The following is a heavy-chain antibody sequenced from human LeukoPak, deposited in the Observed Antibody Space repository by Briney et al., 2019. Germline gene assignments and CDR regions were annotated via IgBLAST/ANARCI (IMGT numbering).Heavy chain of an antibody. D-gene: IGHD4-17*01. CDR1: GYTFTSYD. CDR3: ARALDYGDYEVRDWFDP. J-gene: IGHJ5*02. Sequence: ASVKVSCKASGYTFTSYDINWVRRATGQGLEWMGWMNPNGGNTGYAQKFQGRVTMTRNTSISTAYMELSSLRSEDTAVYYCARALDYGDYEVRDWFDPWGQGTLVTVSS. V-gene: IGHV1-8*01. CDR2: MNPNGGNT.